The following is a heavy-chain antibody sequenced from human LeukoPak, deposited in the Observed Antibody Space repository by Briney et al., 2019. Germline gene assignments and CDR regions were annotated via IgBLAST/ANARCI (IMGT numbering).Heavy chain of an antibody. CDR1: GFTFSSYW. CDR2: INSDGSRT. Sequence: GGSLRLSCAASGFTFSSYWMHWVRHAPGKGLVWVSRINSDGSRTNYADSVKGRFTISRDNAKNSVYLQMNSLRADDTAFYYCARDLSTGYTYGHPLDYWGHGTLVTVSS. J-gene: IGHJ4*01. D-gene: IGHD5-18*01. V-gene: IGHV3-74*01. CDR3: ARDLSTGYTYGHPLDY.